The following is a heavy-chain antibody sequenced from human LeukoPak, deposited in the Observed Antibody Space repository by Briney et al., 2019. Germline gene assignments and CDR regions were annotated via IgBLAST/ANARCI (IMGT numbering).Heavy chain of an antibody. CDR2: IYYSGST. Sequence: KPSETLSLTCTVSGGPISSSRYYWGWFRQPPGKGLEWIGNIYYSGSTYYNPSLKSRVTISVDTSKNQFSLKLSSVTAADTAVYYCAGPRIAVAGLGPFDYWGQGTLVTVSS. CDR1: GGPISSSRYY. D-gene: IGHD6-19*01. J-gene: IGHJ4*02. CDR3: AGPRIAVAGLGPFDY. V-gene: IGHV4-39*01.